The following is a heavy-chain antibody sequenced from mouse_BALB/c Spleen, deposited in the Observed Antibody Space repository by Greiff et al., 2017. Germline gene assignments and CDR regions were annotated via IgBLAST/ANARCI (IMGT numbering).Heavy chain of an antibody. Sequence: VQLKESGAELVKPGASVKLSCTASGFNIKDTYMHWVKQRPEQGLEWIGRIDPANGNTKYDPKFQGKATITADTSSNTAYLQLSSLTSEDTAVYYCATPRATRRYYAMDYWGQGTSVTVSS. J-gene: IGHJ4*01. D-gene: IGHD3-1*01. CDR2: IDPANGNT. CDR1: GFNIKDTY. CDR3: ATPRATRRYYAMDY. V-gene: IGHV14-3*02.